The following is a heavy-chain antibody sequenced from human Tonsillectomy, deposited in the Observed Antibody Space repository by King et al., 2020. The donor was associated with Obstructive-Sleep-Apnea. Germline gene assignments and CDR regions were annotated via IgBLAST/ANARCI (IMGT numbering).Heavy chain of an antibody. CDR3: ARLPRVRGVAPDF. D-gene: IGHD3-10*01. J-gene: IGHJ4*02. CDR1: GYTFTSYW. CDR2: IYPGDSDT. Sequence: VQLVESGAAVKKPGESLKISCKVSGYTFTSYWIGWVRPMPGKGLEWMGIIYPGDSDTRYSPSFQGQVTISSDNSISTAYLQWSSLKASDTAMYYCARLPRVRGVAPDFWGQGTLVTVSS. V-gene: IGHV5-51*01.